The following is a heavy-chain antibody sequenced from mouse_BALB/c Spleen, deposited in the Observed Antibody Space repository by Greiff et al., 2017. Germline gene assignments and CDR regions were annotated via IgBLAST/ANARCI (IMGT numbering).Heavy chain of an antibody. D-gene: IGHD2-4*01. J-gene: IGHJ4*01. CDR3: AHYDYDGGNYAMDY. Sequence: EVKLQESGAELVKPGASVKLSCTASGFNIKDTYMHWVKQRPEQGLEWIGRIDPANGNTKYDPKFQGKATITADTSSNTAYLQLSSLTSEDTAVYYCAHYDYDGGNYAMDYWGQGTSVTVSS. CDR1: GFNIKDTY. CDR2: IDPANGNT. V-gene: IGHV14-3*02.